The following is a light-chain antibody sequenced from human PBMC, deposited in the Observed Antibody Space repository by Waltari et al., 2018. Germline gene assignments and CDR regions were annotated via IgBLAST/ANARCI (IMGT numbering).Light chain of an antibody. CDR2: KAN. V-gene: IGLV8-61*01. Sequence: QTVETQEPSLSVSPGGTVTLTCALSSGSLSPTSFATWYQQTPGQAPRTLVYKANARSSGVPDRFSGSILGNTAALTITGAQADDESDYYCALYMGSGIWVFGGGTRLTVL. CDR1: SGSLSPTSF. CDR3: ALYMGSGIWV. J-gene: IGLJ3*02.